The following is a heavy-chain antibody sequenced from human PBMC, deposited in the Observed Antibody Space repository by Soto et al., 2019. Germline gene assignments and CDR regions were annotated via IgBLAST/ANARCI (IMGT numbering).Heavy chain of an antibody. V-gene: IGHV3-30*04. Sequence: QVQLVESGGGVVQPGRSLRLSCAASGFTFRNYAIHWVRQAPGKGLEWVAVISYDGRNEYYADSVKGRFTISRDNSKNTLFLQMNSLRAEDTAVYRCAKAEVYSSTWTAPWGHGTLVTVSS. CDR3: AKAEVYSSTWTAP. CDR2: ISYDGRNE. D-gene: IGHD6-13*01. J-gene: IGHJ5*02. CDR1: GFTFRNYA.